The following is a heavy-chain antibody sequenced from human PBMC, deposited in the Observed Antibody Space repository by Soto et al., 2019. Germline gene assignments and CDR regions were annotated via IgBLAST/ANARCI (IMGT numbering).Heavy chain of an antibody. Sequence: EMRLLESGGGSVSPGASARPSCLTSGFMFDNYAMSWVRQSPARGLEWVAAISGSGHATYYTQSVRGRFTISRDKSKKAVFLQMNNLRTEDTAIYYCARGRYFDASGGCANYWGLGTLVTVSP. CDR2: ISGSGHAT. CDR3: ARGRYFDASGGCANY. D-gene: IGHD5-12*01. CDR1: GFMFDNYA. V-gene: IGHV3-23*01. J-gene: IGHJ4*02.